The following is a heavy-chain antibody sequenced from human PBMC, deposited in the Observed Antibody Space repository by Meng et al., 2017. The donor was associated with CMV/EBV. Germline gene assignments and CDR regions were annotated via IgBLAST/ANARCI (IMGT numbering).Heavy chain of an antibody. Sequence: LRLSCAVSGDSINSNTHYWGWIRQPPGKGLEWIGSSFYTGSTYYNPSLKSRVTISVDTSKNQISLQLNSVTAADTAVYYCVREYSGSYLAGPWGQGTLVTVSS. CDR3: VREYSGSYLAGP. V-gene: IGHV4-39*07. D-gene: IGHD1-26*01. J-gene: IGHJ5*02. CDR1: GDSINSNTHY. CDR2: SFYTGST.